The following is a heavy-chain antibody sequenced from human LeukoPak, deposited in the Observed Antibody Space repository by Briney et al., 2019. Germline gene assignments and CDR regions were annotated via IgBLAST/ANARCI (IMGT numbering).Heavy chain of an antibody. J-gene: IGHJ4*02. CDR2: IYYSGST. CDR3: ARQTYDSGSYYNLDC. Sequence: PSETLSLTCSVSGGSISSSTSYWGWIRQPPGKGLEWIGTIYYSGSTYYNPSLKSRVTISVDTSKNQFSLKLGSVTAADTAVYYCARQTYDSGSYYNLDCWGQGTLVTVSS. V-gene: IGHV4-39*01. D-gene: IGHD3-10*01. CDR1: GGSISSSTSY.